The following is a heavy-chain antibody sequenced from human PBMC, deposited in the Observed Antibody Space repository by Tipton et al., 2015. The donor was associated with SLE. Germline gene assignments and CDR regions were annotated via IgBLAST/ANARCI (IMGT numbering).Heavy chain of an antibody. V-gene: IGHV3-21*01. D-gene: IGHD1-1*01. CDR1: GFTFSSCG. Sequence: SGFTFSSCGIHWVRQAPGKGLEWVSSISSSSSYIYYTDSVKGRFIISRDNSENTLYLQMHSLRAEDTAVYYCASVQRATGFDYWGQGTLVTVSS. J-gene: IGHJ4*02. CDR2: ISSSSSYI. CDR3: ASVQRATGFDY.